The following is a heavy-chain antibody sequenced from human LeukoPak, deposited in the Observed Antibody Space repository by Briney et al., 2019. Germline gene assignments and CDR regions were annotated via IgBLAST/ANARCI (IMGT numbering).Heavy chain of an antibody. CDR3: ARDPVNCGGDCYQA. CDR2: ISSSSSYI. V-gene: IGHV3-21*01. CDR1: GFTFSSYS. J-gene: IGHJ5*02. Sequence: GGSLRLSCAASGFTFSSYSMNWVRQAPGKGLEWVSSISSSSSYIYYADPVKGRFTISRDNAKNSLYLQMNSLRAEDTAVYYCARDPVNCGGDCYQAWGQGTLVTVSS. D-gene: IGHD2-21*02.